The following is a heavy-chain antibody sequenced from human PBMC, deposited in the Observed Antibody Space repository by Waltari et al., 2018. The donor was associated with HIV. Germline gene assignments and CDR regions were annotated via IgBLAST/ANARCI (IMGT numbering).Heavy chain of an antibody. CDR2: SSGRGCSK. V-gene: IGHV3-23*01. D-gene: IGHD2-2*01. CDR1: GFTFSSYA. J-gene: IGHJ4*02. Sequence: EVQLLESGGGLVQPGGSLRLSCAASGFTFSSYAMSWVRQAPGKGLEWVSASSGRGCSKYYAGSVKGRFTITRDNSKNTLYLQMNILRAEDTAVYYGAKSPAGGEYFDYWGQGTLVTVSS. CDR3: AKSPAGGEYFDY.